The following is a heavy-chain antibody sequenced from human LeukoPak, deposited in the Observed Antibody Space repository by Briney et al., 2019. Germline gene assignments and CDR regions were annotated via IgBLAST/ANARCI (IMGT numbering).Heavy chain of an antibody. V-gene: IGHV4-4*02. CDR3: AKGGPEASAGLSWFDP. J-gene: IGHJ5*02. CDR2: IYHSGST. CDR1: GGSISSSNW. D-gene: IGHD1-14*01. Sequence: PSETLSLTCAVSGGSISSSNWWSWVRQPPGKGLEWIGYIYHSGSTYYNPSLKSRVTISVDRSKNQISLNLNSVTAADTAVYYCAKGGPEASAGLSWFDPWGQGTLVTVSS.